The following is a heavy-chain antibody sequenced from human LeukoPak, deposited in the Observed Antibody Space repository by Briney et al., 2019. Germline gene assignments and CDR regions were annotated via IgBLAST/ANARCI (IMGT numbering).Heavy chain of an antibody. CDR1: GFTFSTYW. V-gene: IGHV3-7*01. CDR3: ARLKQQLVRLLSRDTTYYYYYYMDV. Sequence: GGSLRLSCAASGFTFSTYWMNWVRQAPGKGLEWVANIKQDGSEKYYVDSVKGRFTISRDNAKNSLYLQMNSLRAEDTAVYYCARLKQQLVRLLSRDTTYYYYYYMDVWGKGTTVTVSS. D-gene: IGHD6-13*01. CDR2: IKQDGSEK. J-gene: IGHJ6*03.